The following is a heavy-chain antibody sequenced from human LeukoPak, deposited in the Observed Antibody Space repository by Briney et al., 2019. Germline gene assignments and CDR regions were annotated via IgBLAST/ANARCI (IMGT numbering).Heavy chain of an antibody. CDR1: GFSFSRYA. CDR3: AKTLPITIFGVVPPAFDY. J-gene: IGHJ4*02. CDR2: ISGSGGST. V-gene: IGHV3-23*01. D-gene: IGHD3-3*01. Sequence: GGSLRLSCAASGFSFSRYAMSWVPQAPGKGLEWVSAISGSGGSTYYADSVKGRFTISRDNSKNTLYLQMNRLRAEDTAVYYCAKTLPITIFGVVPPAFDYWGQGTLVTVSP.